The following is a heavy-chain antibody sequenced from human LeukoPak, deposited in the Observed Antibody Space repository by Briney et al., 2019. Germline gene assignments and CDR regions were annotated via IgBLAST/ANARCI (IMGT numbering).Heavy chain of an antibody. J-gene: IGHJ4*02. Sequence: ASVKVSCKVSGYTLTELSMHWVRQAPGQGLEWMGWIDPNSGGTNYAQKFQGWVTMTRDTSISTAYMELSRLRSDDTAVYYCARGANSSSWYVDYWGQGTLVTVSS. D-gene: IGHD6-13*01. CDR3: ARGANSSSWYVDY. V-gene: IGHV1-2*04. CDR1: GYTLTELS. CDR2: IDPNSGGT.